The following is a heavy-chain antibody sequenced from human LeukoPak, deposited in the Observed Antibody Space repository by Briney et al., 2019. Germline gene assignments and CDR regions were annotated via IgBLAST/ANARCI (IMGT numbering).Heavy chain of an antibody. Sequence: PGGSLRLSCAASGFTFSDYYMSWIRQAPGKGLEWVSYISSSSSYTNYADSVKGRFPISRDNAKNSLYLQMNSLRAEDTAVYYCARDPDPPLYYFDYWGQGTLVTVSS. D-gene: IGHD1-14*01. CDR2: ISSSSSYT. V-gene: IGHV3-11*06. J-gene: IGHJ4*02. CDR3: ARDPDPPLYYFDY. CDR1: GFTFSDYY.